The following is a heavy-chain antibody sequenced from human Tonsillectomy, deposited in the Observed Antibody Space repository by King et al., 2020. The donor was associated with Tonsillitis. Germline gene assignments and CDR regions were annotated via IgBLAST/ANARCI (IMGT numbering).Heavy chain of an antibody. Sequence: VQLVQSGAEVKKPGSSVKVSCKASGGTFSRYAISWVRQAPGQGLEWMGGIIPIFGTANYAQKFQGRVTITADESTSTAYMELSSLRSEDTAVYYCALVVPPNNWFDPWGQGTLLTVSS. CDR3: ALVVPPNNWFDP. CDR1: GGTFSRYA. D-gene: IGHD2-2*01. J-gene: IGHJ5*02. V-gene: IGHV1-69*01. CDR2: IIPIFGTA.